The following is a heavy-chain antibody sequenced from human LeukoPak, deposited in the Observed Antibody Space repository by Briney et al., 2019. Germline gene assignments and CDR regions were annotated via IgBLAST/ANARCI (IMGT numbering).Heavy chain of an antibody. CDR2: IIPIFGTA. Sequence: GASVKVSCKASGGTFSSYAISWVRQAPGQGLEWMGGIIPIFGTANYAQKFQGRVTITADESTSTAYMDLSSLRSEDTAVYYCAVPKVGADTGYYFDYWGQGTLVTVSS. V-gene: IGHV1-69*13. D-gene: IGHD1-26*01. J-gene: IGHJ4*02. CDR3: AVPKVGADTGYYFDY. CDR1: GGTFSSYA.